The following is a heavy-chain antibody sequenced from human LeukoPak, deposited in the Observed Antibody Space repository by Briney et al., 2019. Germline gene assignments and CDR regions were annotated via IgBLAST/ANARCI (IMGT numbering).Heavy chain of an antibody. V-gene: IGHV3-48*01. CDR3: ARVQSSCWDH. CDR2: ISSSSGTI. Sequence: GGSLRLSCAASGFTFSTYSMNWVRQAPGKGLEWVSHISSSSGTIYYADSVKGRFTISRDNAKNSLYLQLNSLRAEDTAVYYCARVQSSCWDHWGQGTLVTVSS. J-gene: IGHJ4*02. D-gene: IGHD6-13*01. CDR1: GFTFSTYS.